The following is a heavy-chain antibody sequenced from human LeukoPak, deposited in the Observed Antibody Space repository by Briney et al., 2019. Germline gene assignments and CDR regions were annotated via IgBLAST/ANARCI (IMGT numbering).Heavy chain of an antibody. CDR2: INPNSGGT. D-gene: IGHD4-11*01. CDR3: ARDIEEGIYSNVDY. J-gene: IGHJ4*02. CDR1: GYTFTGYY. Sequence: GASVKVSCKASGYTFTGYYMRWGRQAPGQGLEWMGWINPNSGGTNYAQKFQGRVTMTSDTAISTAYMELSRLRSDDTDAAYCARDIEEGIYSNVDYWGQGTLVTVSS. V-gene: IGHV1-2*02.